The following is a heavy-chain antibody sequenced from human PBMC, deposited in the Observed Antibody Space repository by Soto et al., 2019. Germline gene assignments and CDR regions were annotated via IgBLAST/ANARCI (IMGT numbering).Heavy chain of an antibody. CDR3: AKGSVVVAAKFDS. J-gene: IGHJ4*02. CDR1: VFTFNNYG. V-gene: IGHV3-23*01. D-gene: IGHD2-21*02. CDR2: ISSSGYST. Sequence: GGSLRLAWAASVFTFNNYGMIWVRQAPGKGLEWVSAISSSGYSTYYADSVKGRFTISRDNSKNTVYLQMNNLRAEDTAVYYCAKGSVVVAAKFDSWGQGTLVTVSS.